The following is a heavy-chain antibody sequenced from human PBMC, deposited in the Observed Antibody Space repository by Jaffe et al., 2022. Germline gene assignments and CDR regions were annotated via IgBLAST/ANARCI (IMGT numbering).Heavy chain of an antibody. CDR3: ARSVPVFLLLYYYMDV. J-gene: IGHJ6*03. CDR2: IKQDGSEK. V-gene: IGHV3-7*01. D-gene: IGHD3-16*01. CDR1: GFTFSSYW. Sequence: EVQLVESGGGLVQPGGSLRLSCAASGFTFSSYWMSWVRQAPGKGLEWVANIKQDGSEKYYVDSVKGRFTISRDNAKNSLYLQMNSLRAEDTAVYYCARSVPVFLLLYYYMDVWGKGTTVTVSS.